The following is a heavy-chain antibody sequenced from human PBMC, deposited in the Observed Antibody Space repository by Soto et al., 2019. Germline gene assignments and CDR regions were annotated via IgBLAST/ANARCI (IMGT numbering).Heavy chain of an antibody. Sequence: SAKVSCAASGESFNIYYMHWVRQDPGQGLEWMGIINPSGGSTSYAQKFQGRVTMTRDTSTSTVYMELSSLRSEDTAVYYCARWGFGGYDYRGFDYWGQGTLVTVSS. V-gene: IGHV1-46*02. CDR2: INPSGGST. J-gene: IGHJ4*02. D-gene: IGHD5-12*01. CDR3: ARWGFGGYDYRGFDY. CDR1: GESFNIYY.